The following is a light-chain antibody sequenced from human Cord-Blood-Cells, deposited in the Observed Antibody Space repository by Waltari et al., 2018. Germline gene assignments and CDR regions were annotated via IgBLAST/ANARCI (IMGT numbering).Light chain of an antibody. J-gene: IGLJ1*01. CDR3: SSYTSSSTYV. V-gene: IGLV2-14*01. Sequence: QSALTPPAPVSGSPGQSITISCTGTSRDVGGYNYVSWYQQHPGKAPNLMNYDVSIRPSGVSNRFSGSKSGNTASLTIAGLQSEDEADYYCSSYTSSSTYVFGTGTKVTVL. CDR2: DVS. CDR1: SRDVGGYNY.